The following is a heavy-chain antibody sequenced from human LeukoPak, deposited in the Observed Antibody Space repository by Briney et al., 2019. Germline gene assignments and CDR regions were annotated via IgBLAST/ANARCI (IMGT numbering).Heavy chain of an antibody. J-gene: IGHJ4*02. D-gene: IGHD5-18*01. CDR1: GFTFSNSW. V-gene: IGHV3-7*01. CDR3: TNLGYTD. CDR2: IKDDGSDE. Sequence: GGSLRLSCAASGFTFSNSWMTWVRQAPGKGLEWVATIKDDGSDEYYVDSVKGRFIISRDNAKNSLHLQMSSLRVEDTAVYYCTNLGYTDWGQGTLVTVSS.